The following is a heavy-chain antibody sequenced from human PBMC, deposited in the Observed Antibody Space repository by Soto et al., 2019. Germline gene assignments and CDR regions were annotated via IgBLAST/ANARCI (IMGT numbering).Heavy chain of an antibody. CDR2: VNHGGTS. J-gene: IGHJ6*02. V-gene: IGHV4-34*01. D-gene: IGHD2-2*01. CDR3: ARAGRYCISTSCYGRDYYYGMDV. Sequence: SETLSLTCAVHGGSFSGYYWDWIRQPPGKGLEWIGEVNHGGTSNYNPSLKSRAIISVDTSKNQFSLKLTSVTAGDTALYYCARAGRYCISTSCYGRDYYYGMDVWGQGTRVTVSS. CDR1: GGSFSGYY.